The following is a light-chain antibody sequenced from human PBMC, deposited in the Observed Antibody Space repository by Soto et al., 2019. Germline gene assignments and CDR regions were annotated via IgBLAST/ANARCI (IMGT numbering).Light chain of an antibody. V-gene: IGKV1-5*01. CDR2: DAS. J-gene: IGKJ1*01. CDR3: QEYKTWT. Sequence: GDTVTITCRASQSVSTWLAWYQQTPGKAPKLLMYDASALESGAPARFSGSGSGTEFTLTISSLQPEDFATYHCQEYKTWTFGQGTKVDI. CDR1: QSVSTW.